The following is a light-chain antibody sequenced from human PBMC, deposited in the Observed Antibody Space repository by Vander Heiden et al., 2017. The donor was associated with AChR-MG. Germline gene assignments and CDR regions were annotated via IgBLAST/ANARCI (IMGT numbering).Light chain of an antibody. CDR1: HSVLSSSNNKNC. CDR2: WAS. V-gene: IGKV4-1*01. Sequence: DIVMTQSPDSLAVSLGERATINCQSSHSVLSSSNNKNCLAWYQQKPGQPPKMLIYWASTRASGVPDRFSGSGSGTDFTLTISSLQSEDVAVYYCQHYYETPPSFGGGTKVQI. CDR3: QHYYETPPS. J-gene: IGKJ4*01.